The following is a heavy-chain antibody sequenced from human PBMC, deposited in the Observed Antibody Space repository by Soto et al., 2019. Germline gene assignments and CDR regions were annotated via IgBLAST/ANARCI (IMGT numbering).Heavy chain of an antibody. CDR3: AKDRQWDLMRMENEGGMDV. V-gene: IGHV3-30*18. CDR1: GFTFRNYG. J-gene: IGHJ6*04. Sequence: GGSLRLSCAASGFTFRNYGIHWVRQAPGKGLEWVAIISYDGSNKYYADSVKGRFTISRDNSKNTLYLQMNSLRAEDTAVYYCAKDRQWDLMRMENEGGMDVLGKGTTVTVSS. CDR2: ISYDGSNK. D-gene: IGHD1-26*01.